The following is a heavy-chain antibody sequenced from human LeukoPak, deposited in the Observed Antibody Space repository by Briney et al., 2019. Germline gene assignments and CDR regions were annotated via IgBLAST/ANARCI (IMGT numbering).Heavy chain of an antibody. CDR1: GFTFSSYS. Sequence: PGGSLRLSCAASGFTFSSYSMNWVRQAPGKGLEWVSSISSSSSYIYYADSVKGRFTISRDNAKNSLYLQMNSLRAEDTAVYYCARDFDDWDRRDRGDYWGQGTLVTVSS. J-gene: IGHJ4*02. CDR2: ISSSSSYI. CDR3: ARDFDDWDRRDRGDY. V-gene: IGHV3-21*01. D-gene: IGHD3-16*01.